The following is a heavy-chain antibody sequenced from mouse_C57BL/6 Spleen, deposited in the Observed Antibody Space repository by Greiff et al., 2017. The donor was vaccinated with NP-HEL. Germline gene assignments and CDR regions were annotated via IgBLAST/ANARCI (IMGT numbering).Heavy chain of an antibody. D-gene: IGHD1-1*01. CDR2: IDPETGGT. CDR3: TTHYYYGSSYYAMDY. CDR1: GYTFTDYE. V-gene: IGHV1-15*01. J-gene: IGHJ4*01. Sequence: VQLVESGAELVRPGASVTLSCKASGYTFTDYEMHWVKQTPVHGLEWIGAIDPETGGTAYNQKFKGKAILTADKSSSTAYMELRSLTSEDSAVYYCTTHYYYGSSYYAMDYWGQGTSVTVSS.